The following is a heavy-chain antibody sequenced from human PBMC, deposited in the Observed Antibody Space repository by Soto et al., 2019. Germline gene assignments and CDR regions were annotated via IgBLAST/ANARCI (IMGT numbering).Heavy chain of an antibody. V-gene: IGHV1-8*01. CDR1: GYTFTSYD. CDR2: MNPNSGNT. J-gene: IGHJ6*02. Sequence: ASVKVSCKASGYTFTSYDINWVRQATGQGLEWMGWMNPNSGNTGYAQKFQGRVTMTRNTSISTAYMELSSLRSEDTAVYYCSAVVAATRDGNYYYGMDVWGQGTTVPVSS. D-gene: IGHD2-15*01. CDR3: SAVVAATRDGNYYYGMDV.